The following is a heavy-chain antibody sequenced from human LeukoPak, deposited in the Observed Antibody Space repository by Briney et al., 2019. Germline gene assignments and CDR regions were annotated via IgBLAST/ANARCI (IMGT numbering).Heavy chain of an antibody. CDR1: GFTFSSYG. CDR2: IRYDGSNK. D-gene: IGHD5/OR15-5a*01. Sequence: GGSLRLSCAASGFTFSSYGMHWVRQAPGKGLEWVAFIRYDGSNKYYADSVKGRFTISRDNSKNTLYLQMNSLRAEDTAVYYCAKDLGAIVLRDAFDIWGQGTMVTVSS. V-gene: IGHV3-30*02. CDR3: AKDLGAIVLRDAFDI. J-gene: IGHJ3*02.